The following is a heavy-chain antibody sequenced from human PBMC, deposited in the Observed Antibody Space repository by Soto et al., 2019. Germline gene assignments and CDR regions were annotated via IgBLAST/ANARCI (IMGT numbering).Heavy chain of an antibody. Sequence: QLQLQESGPGLVKPSETLSLTCTVSGGSISSSSYYWGWIRQPPGKGLEWLGSIYYSGSTYYNPSLKSRVTISVDTSKNQFSLKLSAVIAADTAVYYCARQLLDIVVVPAVKFDPWGQGTLVTVSS. CDR2: IYYSGST. J-gene: IGHJ5*02. V-gene: IGHV4-39*01. CDR1: GGSISSSSYY. CDR3: ARQLLDIVVVPAVKFDP. D-gene: IGHD2-2*03.